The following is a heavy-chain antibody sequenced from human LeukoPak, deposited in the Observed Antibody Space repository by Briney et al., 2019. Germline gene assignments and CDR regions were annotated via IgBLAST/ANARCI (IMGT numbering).Heavy chain of an antibody. Sequence: GGSLRLSCAASGFTFSSYAMSWVRQAPGKGLEWVSAISGSGGSTYYADSVKGRFTISRDNSKNTLYLQMNSLRAEDTAVYYCAKDHELGVTGHHFDYWGQGTLVTVSS. D-gene: IGHD3-16*01. CDR1: GFTFSSYA. J-gene: IGHJ4*02. CDR3: AKDHELGVTGHHFDY. V-gene: IGHV3-23*01. CDR2: ISGSGGST.